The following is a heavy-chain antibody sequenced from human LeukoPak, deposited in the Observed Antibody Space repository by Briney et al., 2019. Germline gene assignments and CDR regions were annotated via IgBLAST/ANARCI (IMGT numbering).Heavy chain of an antibody. CDR1: GFTFSSHS. CDR2: ISSSSSYI. V-gene: IGHV3-21*01. CDR3: ARVGANNPDY. J-gene: IGHJ4*02. D-gene: IGHD1-26*01. Sequence: GGSLRLSCAASGFTFSSHSMNWVRQAPGKGLEWVSSISSSSSYIYYADSVKGRFTISRDNAKNSLYLQMNSLRAEDTAVYYCARVGANNPDYWGQGTLVTVSS.